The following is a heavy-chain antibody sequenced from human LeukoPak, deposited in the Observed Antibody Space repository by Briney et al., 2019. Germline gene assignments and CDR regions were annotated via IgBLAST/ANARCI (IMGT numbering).Heavy chain of an antibody. D-gene: IGHD6-13*01. CDR3: ASGYYSSSWYRLGPRRWFDP. J-gene: IGHJ5*02. Sequence: SVKVSCKASGYTFTNYYIHWVRQAPGQGLEWMGGIIPIFGTANYAQKFQGRVTITADESTSTAYMELSSLRSEDTAVYYCASGYYSSSWYRLGPRRWFDPWGQGTLVTVSS. V-gene: IGHV1-69*13. CDR1: GYTFTNYY. CDR2: IIPIFGTA.